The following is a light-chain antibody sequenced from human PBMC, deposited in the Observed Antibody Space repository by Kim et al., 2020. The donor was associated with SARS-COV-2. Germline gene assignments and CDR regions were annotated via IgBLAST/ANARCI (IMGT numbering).Light chain of an antibody. CDR2: QDT. V-gene: IGLV3-1*01. CDR3: QAWDRSTV. CDR1: KLGDKY. J-gene: IGLJ2*01. Sequence: VSPGQTAPIACSADKLGDKYASWYQQKPGQSPSLVIYQDTKRPSRIPERFSGSTSGNTATLTISGTQAMEEADYYCQAWDRSTVFGGGTQLTVL.